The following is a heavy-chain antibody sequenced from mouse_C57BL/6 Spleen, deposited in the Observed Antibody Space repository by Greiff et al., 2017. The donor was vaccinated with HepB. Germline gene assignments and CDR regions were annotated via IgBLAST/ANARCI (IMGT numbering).Heavy chain of an antibody. CDR1: GFTFSDYY. CDR3: AQIYDGYYGY. J-gene: IGHJ2*01. Sequence: EVMLVESEGGLVQPGSSMKLSCTASGFTFSDYYMAWVRQVPEKGLEWVANINYDGSSTYYLDSLKSRFIISRDNAKNILYLQMSSLKSEDTATYYCAQIYDGYYGYWGQGTTLTVSS. CDR2: INYDGSST. V-gene: IGHV5-16*01. D-gene: IGHD2-3*01.